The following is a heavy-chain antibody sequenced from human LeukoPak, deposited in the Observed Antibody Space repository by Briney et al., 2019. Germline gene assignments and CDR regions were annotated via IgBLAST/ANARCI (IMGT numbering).Heavy chain of an antibody. D-gene: IGHD5-12*01. CDR1: GFTFSDYA. J-gene: IGHJ4*02. V-gene: IGHV3-23*01. CDR3: AKDIGSGGYEDY. Sequence: GGSLRLSCAASGFTFSDYALSWVRQTPGKGLEWVAATTGSSGDTYHADSVKGRFTISRDNSKNTLYLQLNSLRAEDTAIYYCAKDIGSGGYEDYWGQGTLVTVSS. CDR2: TTGSSGDT.